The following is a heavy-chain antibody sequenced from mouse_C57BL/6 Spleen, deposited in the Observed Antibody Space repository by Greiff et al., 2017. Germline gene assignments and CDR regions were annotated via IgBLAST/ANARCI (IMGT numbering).Heavy chain of an antibody. J-gene: IGHJ2*01. CDR1: GYTFTSYW. CDR2: VYPYNGGT. V-gene: IGHV1-53*01. CDR3: AGWDFDY. D-gene: IGHD3-3*01. Sequence: QVQLQQPGTELVKPGASVKLSCKASGYTFTSYWMHWVKQRPGQGLEWIGLVYPYNGGTSYNQKFKGKATLTVDTSSSTAYMELNSLTSEDSAVYYCAGWDFDYWGQGTTLTVSS.